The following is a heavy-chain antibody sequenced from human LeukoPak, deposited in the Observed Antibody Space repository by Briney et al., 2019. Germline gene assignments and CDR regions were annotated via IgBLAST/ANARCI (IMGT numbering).Heavy chain of an antibody. D-gene: IGHD6-13*01. V-gene: IGHV6-1*01. CDR3: ARSQIAAAGDYYYYYGMDV. Sequence: SQTLSLTCAISGGSVSSNSAAWNWIRQSPSRGLEWLGRTYYRSKWYNDYAVSVKSRITINPDTSKNQFSLQLNSVTPEDTAVYYCARSQIAAAGDYYYYYGMDVWGQGTTVTVSS. CDR1: GGSVSSNSAA. J-gene: IGHJ6*02. CDR2: TYYRSKWYN.